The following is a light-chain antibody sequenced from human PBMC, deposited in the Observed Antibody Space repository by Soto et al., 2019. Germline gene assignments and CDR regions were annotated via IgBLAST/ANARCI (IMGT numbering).Light chain of an antibody. CDR3: QHRSAWPLS. Sequence: EIVLTQSPATLSLSPGERATLSCRASQSVSRHLVWYQQKPGQAPRLLIYDASNRATGIPARFSGSGFATDFTLTISSLEPEDFAVYYCQHRSAWPLSFGGGTKVEIK. CDR2: DAS. J-gene: IGKJ4*01. CDR1: QSVSRH. V-gene: IGKV3-11*01.